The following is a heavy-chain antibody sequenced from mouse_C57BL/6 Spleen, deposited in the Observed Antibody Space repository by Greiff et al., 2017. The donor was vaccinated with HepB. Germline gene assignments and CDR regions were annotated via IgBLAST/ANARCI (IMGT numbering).Heavy chain of an antibody. J-gene: IGHJ3*01. Sequence: EVMLVESGGGLVKPGGSLKLSCAASGFTFSSYAMSWVRQTPEKRLEWVATISDGGSYTYYPDNVKGRFTISRDNAKNNLYLQMSHLKSEDTAMYYCARVARYYGSSPWFAYWGQGTLVTVSA. D-gene: IGHD1-1*01. CDR1: GFTFSSYA. CDR3: ARVARYYGSSPWFAY. CDR2: ISDGGSYT. V-gene: IGHV5-4*03.